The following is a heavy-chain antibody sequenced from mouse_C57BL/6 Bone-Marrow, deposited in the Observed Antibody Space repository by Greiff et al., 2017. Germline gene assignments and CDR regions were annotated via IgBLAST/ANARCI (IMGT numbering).Heavy chain of an antibody. V-gene: IGHV2-9-1*01. Sequence: VMLVESGPGLVAPSQSLSITCTVSGFSLTSYAISWVRQPPGKGLEWLGVIWTGGGTNYNSALKSRLSISKDNSKSQVFLKMNSLQTDDTARYYCARDESYGRVLYYAMDYWGQGTSVTVSS. CDR2: IWTGGGT. D-gene: IGHD1-1*01. CDR1: GFSLTSYA. CDR3: ARDESYGRVLYYAMDY. J-gene: IGHJ4*01.